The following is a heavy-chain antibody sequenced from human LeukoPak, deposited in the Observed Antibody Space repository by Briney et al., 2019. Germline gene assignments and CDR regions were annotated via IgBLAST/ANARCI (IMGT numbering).Heavy chain of an antibody. CDR2: INHSGST. CDR1: GGSFSGYY. Sequence: SETLSLTCAVYGGSFSGYYWSWIRQPPGKGLEWIGEINHSGSTNHNPSLKSRVTISVDTSKNQFSLKLSSVTAADTAVYYCARDWRHRDYGSGSLDYWGQGALVTVSS. D-gene: IGHD3-10*01. J-gene: IGHJ4*02. CDR3: ARDWRHRDYGSGSLDY. V-gene: IGHV4-34*01.